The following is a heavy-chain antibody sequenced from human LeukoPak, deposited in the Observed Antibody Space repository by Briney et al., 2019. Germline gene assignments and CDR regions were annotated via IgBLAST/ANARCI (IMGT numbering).Heavy chain of an antibody. CDR3: ARHLTGIPPWYYFDY. D-gene: IGHD1-14*01. V-gene: IGHV4-34*01. J-gene: IGHJ4*02. Sequence: PSETLSLTCAVYGGSFSANYWSWIRQPPGKGLEWIGSIYYSGSTYYNPSLKSRVTISVDTSKNQFSLKLSSVTAADTAVYYCARHLTGIPPWYYFDYWGQGTLVTVSS. CDR2: IYYSGST. CDR1: GGSFSANY.